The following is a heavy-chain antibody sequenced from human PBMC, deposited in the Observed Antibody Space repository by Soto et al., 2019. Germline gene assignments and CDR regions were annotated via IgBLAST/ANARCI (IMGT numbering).Heavy chain of an antibody. CDR3: ACDMGRHLVMMIDYYAMDA. Sequence: QVQLVQSGAEVKKPGASVKVSCKASGYSFNTYAMHWVRQAPGQRLEWLAWRNAGNVNTKYSKKFQGRLTVTRATSVSIAYMELSSLTYADTAVYFCACDMGRHLVMMIDYYAMDAWGQGTTVTVSS. CDR1: GYSFNTYA. V-gene: IGHV1-3*01. J-gene: IGHJ6*02. D-gene: IGHD6-6*01. CDR2: RNAGNVNT.